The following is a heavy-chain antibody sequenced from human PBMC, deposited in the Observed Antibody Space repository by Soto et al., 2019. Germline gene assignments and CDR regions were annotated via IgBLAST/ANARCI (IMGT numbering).Heavy chain of an antibody. J-gene: IGHJ5*02. CDR3: ARGRGDVLVPAAIDWFAP. D-gene: IGHD2-2*01. CDR2: IYHSGST. CDR1: GGSISSGGYS. V-gene: IGHV4-30-2*01. Sequence: SETLSLTCAVSGGSISSGGYSWSWIRQPPGKGLEWIGYIYHSGSTYYNPSLKSRVTISVDRSKNQFSLKLSSVTAADTAVYYCARGRGDVLVPAAIDWFAPWGQGTLVTVSS.